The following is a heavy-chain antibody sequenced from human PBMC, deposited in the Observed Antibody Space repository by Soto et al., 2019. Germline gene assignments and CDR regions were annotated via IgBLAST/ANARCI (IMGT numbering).Heavy chain of an antibody. Sequence: KTSETLSLTCTVSSDSISSYYWSWIRQPAGKGLEWIGRIHTSGSTLYNPSLKSRVTMSVGTSKIHFSLNLRSVTAADTAVYYCAGGAAADYFDYWGQGSLVTVSS. CDR3: AGGAAADYFDY. CDR2: IHTSGST. V-gene: IGHV4-4*07. CDR1: SDSISSYY. J-gene: IGHJ4*02. D-gene: IGHD6-13*01.